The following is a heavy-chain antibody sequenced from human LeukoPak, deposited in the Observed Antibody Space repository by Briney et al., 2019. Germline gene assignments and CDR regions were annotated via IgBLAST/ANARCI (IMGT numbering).Heavy chain of an antibody. J-gene: IGHJ4*02. CDR2: IYHSGST. CDR1: GDSISSGGYS. V-gene: IGHV4-30-2*01. D-gene: IGHD1-26*01. Sequence: SETLSLTCAVSGDSISSGGYSWSWIRQPPGKGLEWIGYIYHSGSTYYNPSLKSRVTISVDRSKNQFSLKLSSVTAADTAVYYCARDLYSGSYSDYWGQGTLVTVSS. CDR3: ARDLYSGSYSDY.